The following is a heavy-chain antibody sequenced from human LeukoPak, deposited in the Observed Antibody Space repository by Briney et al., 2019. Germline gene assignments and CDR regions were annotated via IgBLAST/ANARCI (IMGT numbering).Heavy chain of an antibody. J-gene: IGHJ4*02. V-gene: IGHV4-30-2*01. D-gene: IGHD2-21*02. Sequence: PSETLSLTCTVSGGSISSGGYYWSWIRQPPGKGLEWIGYIYHSGSTYYNPSLKSRVTISVDRSKNQFSLKLSSVTAADTAVYYCARLDPRVVTFDYWGQGTLVTVSS. CDR2: IYHSGST. CDR1: GGSISSGGYY. CDR3: ARLDPRVVTFDY.